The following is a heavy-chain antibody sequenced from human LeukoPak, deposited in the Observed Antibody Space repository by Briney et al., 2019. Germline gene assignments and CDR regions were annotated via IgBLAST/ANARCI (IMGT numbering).Heavy chain of an antibody. CDR3: AKDSSEHSSSFDY. CDR1: GFTFSSYG. CDR2: ISYDGSNK. D-gene: IGHD6-6*01. J-gene: IGHJ4*02. Sequence: GGSLRLSCAASGFTFSSYGMHWVRQAPGKGLEWVAVISYDGSNKYYADSVKGRFTISRDNSKNTLYLQMNSLRAEDTAVYYCAKDSSEHSSSFDYWGQGTLVTVSS. V-gene: IGHV3-30*18.